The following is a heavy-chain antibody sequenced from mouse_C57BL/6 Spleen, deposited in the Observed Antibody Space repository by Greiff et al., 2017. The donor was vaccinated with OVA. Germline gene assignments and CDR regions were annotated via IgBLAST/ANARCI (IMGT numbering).Heavy chain of an antibody. V-gene: IGHV1-76*01. CDR1: GYTFTDYY. J-gene: IGHJ2*01. CDR2: IYPGSGNT. D-gene: IGHD2-4*01. Sequence: VKLVESGAELVRPGASVKLSCKASGYTFTDYYINWVKQRPGQGLEWIARIYPGSGNTYYNEKFKGKATLTAEKSSSTAYMQLSSLTSEDSAVYFCAREEYDYAFDYWGQGTTLTVSS. CDR3: AREEYDYAFDY.